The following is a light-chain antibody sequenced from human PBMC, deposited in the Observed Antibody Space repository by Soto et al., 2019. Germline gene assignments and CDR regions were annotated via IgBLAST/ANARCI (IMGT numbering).Light chain of an antibody. CDR3: QQYNSYSEA. V-gene: IGKV3-15*01. CDR1: QTIYSN. Sequence: IVMTQSPATLSVSPGERATLSCRAGQTIYSNVAWYQQRPGQAPRLLIYRAPTRATGVPARFSGSGSGTEFTLTISSLQPDDFATYYCQQYNSYSEAFGQGTKVDIK. J-gene: IGKJ1*01. CDR2: RAP.